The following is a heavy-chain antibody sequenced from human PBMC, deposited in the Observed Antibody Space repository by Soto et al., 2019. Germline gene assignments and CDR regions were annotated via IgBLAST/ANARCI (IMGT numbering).Heavy chain of an antibody. CDR1: GHSISSDYY. V-gene: IGHV4-38-2*01. CDR2: IYHSGST. D-gene: IGHD5-18*01. CDR3: ARASIGYSHGPFDY. Sequence: SETLSLTCAVSGHSISSDYYWGWIRQPPGKGLEWIGSIYHSGSTYYNPSLKSRATISVDTSKNQFSLKLSSVTAADTAVYYCARASIGYSHGPFDYWGQGTLVTVSS. J-gene: IGHJ4*02.